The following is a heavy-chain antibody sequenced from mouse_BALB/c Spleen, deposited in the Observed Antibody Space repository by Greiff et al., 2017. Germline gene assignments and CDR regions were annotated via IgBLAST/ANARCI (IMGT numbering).Heavy chain of an antibody. D-gene: IGHD2-4*01. V-gene: IGHV3-8*02. CDR2: ISYSGST. CDR3: ARISTMRGSYAMDY. Sequence: EVKLVESGPSLVKPSQTLSLTCSVTGDSITSGYWNWIRKFPGNKLEYMGYISYSGSTYYNPSLKSRISITRDTSKNQYYLQLNSVTTEDTATYYCARISTMRGSYAMDYWGQGTSVTVSS. CDR1: GDSITSGY. J-gene: IGHJ4*01.